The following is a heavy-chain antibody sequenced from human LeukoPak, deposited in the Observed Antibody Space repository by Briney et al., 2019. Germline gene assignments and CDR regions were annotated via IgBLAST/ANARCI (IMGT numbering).Heavy chain of an antibody. CDR1: GFTFSSYG. V-gene: IGHV3-21*05. J-gene: IGHJ3*02. CDR3: LPLLSRPYVEDGFDI. Sequence: GGSLRLSCAASGFTFSSYGMHWIRQAPGKGLEWVSYISSSSSYTKYADSVKGRFTISRDNARNSLYLQMNSLRAEDTAVYYCLPLLSRPYVEDGFDIWGQGTMVTVSS. CDR2: ISSSSSYT. D-gene: IGHD2/OR15-2a*01.